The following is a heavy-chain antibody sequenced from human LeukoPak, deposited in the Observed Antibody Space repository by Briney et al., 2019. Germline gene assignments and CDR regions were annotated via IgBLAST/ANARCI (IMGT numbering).Heavy chain of an antibody. CDR1: GFTFSSYW. D-gene: IGHD6-13*01. CDR2: INSDERSI. Sequence: GGSLRLSCAASGFTFSSYWMHWVRQAPGKGLVWVSRINSDERSITYADSVKGRFTISRDNAGNSLYLQMSSLRAEDTAVYYCARRIAGSDTGGYFQEWGQGTLATVSS. V-gene: IGHV3-74*01. CDR3: ARRIAGSDTGGYFQE. J-gene: IGHJ1*01.